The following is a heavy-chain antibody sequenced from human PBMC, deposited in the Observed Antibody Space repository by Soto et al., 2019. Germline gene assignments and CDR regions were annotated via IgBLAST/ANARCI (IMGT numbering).Heavy chain of an antibody. CDR2: INPSGGST. CDR3: ARGDIVVSSQYYYYYGMDV. J-gene: IGHJ6*02. Sequence: ASVKVSCKASGYTFTSYYMHWVRQAPGQGLEWMGIINPSGGSTSYAQKFQGRVTMTRDTPTSTVYMELSSLRSEDTAVYYCARGDIVVSSQYYYYYGMDVWGQGTTVTVSS. V-gene: IGHV1-46*01. D-gene: IGHD2-2*01. CDR1: GYTFTSYY.